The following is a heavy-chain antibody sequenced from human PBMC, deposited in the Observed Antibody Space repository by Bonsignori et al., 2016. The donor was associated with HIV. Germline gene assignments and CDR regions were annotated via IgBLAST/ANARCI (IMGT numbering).Heavy chain of an antibody. CDR2: MNPNSGNT. V-gene: IGHV1-8*01. D-gene: IGHD6-19*01. Sequence: WVRQAPGQGLEWMGWMNPNSGNTGYAQKFQGRVTMTRNTSISTAYMELSSLRSEDTAVYYCARDRIAVAGRTDYWGQGTLVTVSS. CDR3: ARDRIAVAGRTDY. J-gene: IGHJ4*02.